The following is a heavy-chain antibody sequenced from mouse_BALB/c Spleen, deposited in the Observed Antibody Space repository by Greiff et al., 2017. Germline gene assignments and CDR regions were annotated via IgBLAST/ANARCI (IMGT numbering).Heavy chain of an antibody. J-gene: IGHJ4*01. D-gene: IGHD2-2*01. Sequence: QVHVKQSGPGLVAPSQSLSITCTVSGFSLTSYGVHWVRQPPGKGLEWLGVIWAGGSTNYNSALMSRLSISKDNSKSQVFLKMNSLQTDDTAMYYCARDHGFPYYYAMDYWGQGTSVTVSS. CDR1: GFSLTSYG. V-gene: IGHV2-9*02. CDR3: ARDHGFPYYYAMDY. CDR2: IWAGGST.